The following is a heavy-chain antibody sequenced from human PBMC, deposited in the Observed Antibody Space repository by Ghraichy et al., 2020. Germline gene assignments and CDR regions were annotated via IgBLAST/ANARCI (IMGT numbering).Heavy chain of an antibody. D-gene: IGHD5-18*01. CDR3: AREPRGDSYGS. V-gene: IGHV3-7*03. J-gene: IGHJ4*02. Sequence: GGSLRLSCAASGFTFSSFWMSWVRQAPGKGLEWVANIKDDGGEKYYVDSVKGRFTISRDNAKNSLYLQMNNLRAEDTAVYYCAREPRGDSYGSWGQGTLVNVYS. CDR1: GFTFSSFW. CDR2: IKDDGGEK.